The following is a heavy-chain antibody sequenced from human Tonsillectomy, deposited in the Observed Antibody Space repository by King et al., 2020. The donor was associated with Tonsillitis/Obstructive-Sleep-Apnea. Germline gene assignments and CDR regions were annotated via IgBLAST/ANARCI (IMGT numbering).Heavy chain of an antibody. CDR1: GFTFSSYA. D-gene: IGHD3-16*01. CDR3: AREGGTNQFYYCYGMDV. Sequence: VQLVESGGGVVQPGRSLRLSCAASGFTFSSYAMHWVRPAPGKGLEWVAVISFDGTNKYYADSVKGRFTISRDNSRNTLYLQINSLTAADSAVYYCAREGGTNQFYYCYGMDVWGQGTTVTVSS. CDR2: ISFDGTNK. V-gene: IGHV3-30*04. J-gene: IGHJ6*02.